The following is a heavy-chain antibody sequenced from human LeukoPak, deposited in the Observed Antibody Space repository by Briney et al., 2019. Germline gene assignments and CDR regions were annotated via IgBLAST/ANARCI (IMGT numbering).Heavy chain of an antibody. CDR2: ISRSGST. V-gene: IGHV4-61*02. Sequence: PSETLSLTCTVSGDSISSGDYYWRWIRQPAGKGLEWIGRISRSGSTNYNPSLKSRITITVNTAKNQFSMKLRSGNAAGRAWYFXXXGPXSYDSSGAFDIWGQGTMVTVSS. CDR3: XXGPXSYDSSGAFDI. J-gene: IGHJ3*02. D-gene: IGHD3-22*01. CDR1: GDSISSGDYY.